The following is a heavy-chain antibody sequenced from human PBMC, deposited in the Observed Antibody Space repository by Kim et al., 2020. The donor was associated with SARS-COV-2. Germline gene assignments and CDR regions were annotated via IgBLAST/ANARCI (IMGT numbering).Heavy chain of an antibody. D-gene: IGHD2-21*02. J-gene: IGHJ4*02. CDR1: GFTFSNAW. CDR2: IKSKTDGGTT. Sequence: GGSLRRSCAASGFTFSNAWMSWVRQAPGKGLEWVGRIKSKTDGGTTDYAAPVKGRFTISRDDSKNTLYLQMNSLKTEDTAVYYCTTSVVVTANPDYWGQGTLVTVSS. CDR3: TTSVVVTANPDY. V-gene: IGHV3-15*01.